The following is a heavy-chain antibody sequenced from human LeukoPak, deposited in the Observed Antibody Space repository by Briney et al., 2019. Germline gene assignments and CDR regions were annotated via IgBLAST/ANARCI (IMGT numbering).Heavy chain of an antibody. D-gene: IGHD4-11*01. V-gene: IGHV3-21*01. J-gene: IGHJ4*02. Sequence: GGSLRLSCAASGFTFSSYSMNWVRQAPGKGLEWVSSISSSSSYIYYADSVKGRFTISRDNAKNSLYLQINSLRAEDTAVNYCEVSNAGVFDYWGQGTLVTVSS. CDR3: EVSNAGVFDY. CDR2: ISSSSSYI. CDR1: GFTFSSYS.